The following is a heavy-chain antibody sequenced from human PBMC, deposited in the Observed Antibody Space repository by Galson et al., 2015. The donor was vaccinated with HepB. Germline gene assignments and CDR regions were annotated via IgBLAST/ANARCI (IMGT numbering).Heavy chain of an antibody. CDR1: GDSVSSNSAT. J-gene: IGHJ4*02. V-gene: IGHV6-1*01. CDR3: SRLNWDTSDY. D-gene: IGHD7-27*01. Sequence: CAISGDSVSSNSATRNWIRQSPSRGLEWLGRTYYRSKWYNDYAVSMKGRITINPDTSKNHFSLQLNSVTPEDTAVYYCSRLNWDTSDYWGQGTLVTVSS. CDR2: TYYRSKWYN.